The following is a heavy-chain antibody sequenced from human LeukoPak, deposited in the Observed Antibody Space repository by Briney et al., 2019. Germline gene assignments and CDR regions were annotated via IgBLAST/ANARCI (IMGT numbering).Heavy chain of an antibody. V-gene: IGHV3-7*03. CDR1: GFTFSSYW. CDR2: IKRDGSEK. D-gene: IGHD3-10*01. J-gene: IGHJ5*02. Sequence: PGGSLRLSCAASGFTFSSYWMSWVRQAPGKGLEWVANIKRDGSEKYYVDSVKGRFTISRDNAKNSLYLQMNSLRAEDTAVYYCARGPITIVRGDPAAWGQGTLVTVSS. CDR3: ARGPITIVRGDPAA.